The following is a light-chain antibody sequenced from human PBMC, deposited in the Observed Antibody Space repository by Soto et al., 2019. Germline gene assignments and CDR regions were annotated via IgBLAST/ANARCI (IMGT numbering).Light chain of an antibody. J-gene: IGLJ3*02. V-gene: IGLV2-8*01. CDR3: CSYIDIHRGV. Sequence: QSALTQPPSASGSPGQSVTVSCTGTSSDVGTYNHVSWYQQHPGKAPKLIIYEVDQRPSGVPDRFSGSKSGNTASLTVSGLQAEDEADYYCCSYIDIHRGVFGGGTKLTVL. CDR1: SSDVGTYNH. CDR2: EVD.